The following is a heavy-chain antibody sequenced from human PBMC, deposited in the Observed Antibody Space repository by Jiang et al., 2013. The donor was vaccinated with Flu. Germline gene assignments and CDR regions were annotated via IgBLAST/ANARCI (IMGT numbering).Heavy chain of an antibody. Sequence: QLVESGGGLAQPGGSLRLSCAASGFTVSDNFMHWVRQAPGKGLEWVSVVYSGGSTYYADSVKGRFVISRDIFKNSLYLQMNSLRAEDTAMYFCARDGGRFFDYWGQGTLVTVSS. J-gene: IGHJ4*02. V-gene: IGHV3-66*01. D-gene: IGHD6-25*01. CDR3: ARDGGRFFDY. CDR1: GFTVSDNF. CDR2: VYSGGST.